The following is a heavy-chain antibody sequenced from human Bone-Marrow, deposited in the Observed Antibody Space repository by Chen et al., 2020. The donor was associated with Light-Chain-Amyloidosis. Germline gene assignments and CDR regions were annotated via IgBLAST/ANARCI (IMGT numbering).Heavy chain of an antibody. D-gene: IGHD5-12*01. CDR2: IYPDDSDA. CDR1: FPNYW. CDR3: ARRRDGYNFDY. V-gene: IGHV5-51*01. Sequence: FPNYWIGWVRQMPGKGLERMGVIYPDDSDARYSPSFEGQVXXXXXXSXXXXYLQWRSLKASDTAMYYCARRRDGYNFDYWGQGTLVTVYS. J-gene: IGHJ4*02.